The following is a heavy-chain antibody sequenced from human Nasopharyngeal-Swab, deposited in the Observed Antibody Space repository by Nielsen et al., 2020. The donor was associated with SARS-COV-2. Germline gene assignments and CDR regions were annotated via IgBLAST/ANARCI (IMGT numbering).Heavy chain of an antibody. Sequence: GESLKISCKASGYTFTSYAMHWVRQAPGQRLEWMGWINAGNGNTKYSQKFQGRVTITRDTSASTAYMELSSLRSEDTAVYYCAREGHWYFDLWGRGTLVTVSS. CDR1: GYTFTSYA. CDR2: INAGNGNT. V-gene: IGHV1-3*01. J-gene: IGHJ2*01. CDR3: AREGHWYFDL.